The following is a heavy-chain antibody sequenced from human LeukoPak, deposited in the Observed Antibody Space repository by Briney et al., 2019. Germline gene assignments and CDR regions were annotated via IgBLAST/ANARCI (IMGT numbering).Heavy chain of an antibody. V-gene: IGHV1-18*01. D-gene: IGHD6-13*01. CDR2: ISAYNGNT. CDR3: ARDPGKAGRAAAGRGLDY. Sequence: ASVKVSCKASGYTFTSYGISWLRQAPGQGLEWMGWISAYNGNTNYAQKPQGRVTMTTDTSTSTAYMELRSLRSDDTAVYYCARDPGKAGRAAAGRGLDYWGQGTLVTVSS. J-gene: IGHJ4*02. CDR1: GYTFTSYG.